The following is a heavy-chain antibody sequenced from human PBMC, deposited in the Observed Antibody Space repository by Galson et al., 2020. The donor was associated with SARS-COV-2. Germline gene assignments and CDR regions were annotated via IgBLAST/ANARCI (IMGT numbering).Heavy chain of an antibody. CDR3: ARVDPYDILIGYYFLVDY. V-gene: IGHV1-18*04. J-gene: IGHJ4*02. CDR1: GYTFTSYG. D-gene: IGHD3-9*01. CDR2: ISAYNGNT. Sequence: ASVKVSCKASGYTFTSYGISWVRQAPGQGLEWMGWISAYNGNTNYAQKLQGRVTMTTDTSTSTAYMELRSLRSDDTAVYYCARVDPYDILIGYYFLVDYWGQGTLVTVSS.